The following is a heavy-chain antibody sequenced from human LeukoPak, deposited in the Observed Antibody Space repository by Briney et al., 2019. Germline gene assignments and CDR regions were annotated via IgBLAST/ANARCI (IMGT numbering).Heavy chain of an antibody. Sequence: ASVKVSCKASGGTFSSYAISWVRQAPGQGLEWMGGIIPIFGTANYAQKFQGRVTITADESTSTAYMELSSLRSEDTAVYYCARDPWHYDFWSGYHPDAFDIWGQGTMVTVSS. J-gene: IGHJ3*02. CDR2: IIPIFGTA. CDR3: ARDPWHYDFWSGYHPDAFDI. CDR1: GGTFSSYA. D-gene: IGHD3-3*01. V-gene: IGHV1-69*13.